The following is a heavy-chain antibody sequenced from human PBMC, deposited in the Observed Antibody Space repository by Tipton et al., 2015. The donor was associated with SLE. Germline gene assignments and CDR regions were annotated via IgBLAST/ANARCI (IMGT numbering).Heavy chain of an antibody. J-gene: IGHJ2*01. CDR1: GGSIRSGDYY. Sequence: TLSLTCTVSGGSIRSGDYYRSWIRQPAGNVLEWIGRVHPSGNTNYNPSLQSRATLSVDTSKNQLYLNLRSATAADTAVYYCARHEAAPGTAGWFFDLWGRGTLVTVSS. CDR2: VHPSGNT. V-gene: IGHV4-61*02. D-gene: IGHD6-13*01. CDR3: ARHEAAPGTAGWFFDL.